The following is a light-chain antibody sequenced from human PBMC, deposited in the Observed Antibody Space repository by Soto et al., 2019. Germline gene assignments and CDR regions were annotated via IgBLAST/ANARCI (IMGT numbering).Light chain of an antibody. CDR1: QSISSW. V-gene: IGKV1-5*03. CDR2: KAS. Sequence: DIQMTQSPSTLSASVGDRVTITCRASQSISSWLAWYQQKPGKAPKLLIYKASSLESGVPSRFSGSGSGTEFTLTISSLQPADFAPYYCQQYNSYWPTFGQGTKVEIK. CDR3: QQYNSYWPT. J-gene: IGKJ1*01.